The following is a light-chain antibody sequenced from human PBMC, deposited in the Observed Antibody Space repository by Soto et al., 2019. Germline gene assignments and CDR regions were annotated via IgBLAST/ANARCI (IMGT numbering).Light chain of an antibody. V-gene: IGKV3-15*01. CDR1: QTIDNT. Sequence: ETVMTQPPPTLSLAPGERATLCCRASQTIDNTLAWYQRKPGQAPRLLIYAASTRATGVPARFSGSGSGTDFTLTISSLQSEDFAVYYCQHSNCRPYTFGQGTKVDIK. CDR2: AAS. CDR3: QHSNCRPYT. J-gene: IGKJ2*01.